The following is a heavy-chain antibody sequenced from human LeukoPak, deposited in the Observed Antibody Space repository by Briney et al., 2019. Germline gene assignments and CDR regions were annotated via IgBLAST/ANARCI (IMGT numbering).Heavy chain of an antibody. CDR1: GFTFSAFG. V-gene: IGHV3-38-3*01. CDR2: ISGGST. J-gene: IGHJ4*02. D-gene: IGHD3-22*01. CDR3: ARSRYDSSGYYGIIGN. Sequence: GGSLRLSCAASGFTFSAFGMNWVRQAPGKGLEWVSSISGGSTYYADSRKGRFTISRDNSKNTLHLQMNSLRAEDTAVYYCARSRYDSSGYYGIIGNWGQGTLVTVSS.